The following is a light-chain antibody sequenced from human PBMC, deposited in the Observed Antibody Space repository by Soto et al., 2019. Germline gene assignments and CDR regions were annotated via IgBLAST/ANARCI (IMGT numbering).Light chain of an antibody. CDR2: AES. J-gene: IGKJ4*01. CDR3: QHYGSLPRT. CDR1: QGISNN. Sequence: ATRITQSPAALSAYTGDRVTITCRASQGISNNLAWYQQKPGKAPKLLIYAESSMAAGVPARFSGSGSGTDFTLTICSLQSEDFATYYCQHYGSLPRTFAEGTKVDNK. V-gene: IGKV1-8*01.